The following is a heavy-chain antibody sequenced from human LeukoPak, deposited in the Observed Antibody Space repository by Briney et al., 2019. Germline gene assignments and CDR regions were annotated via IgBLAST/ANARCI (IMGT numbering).Heavy chain of an antibody. CDR1: GGTFSSYA. D-gene: IGHD2-2*01. CDR2: IIPIFGTA. J-gene: IGHJ6*03. CDR3: ARRGDCISTSCYNHYYYYFMDV. Sequence: GASVKVSCKASGGTFSSYAISWVRQAPGQGLEWMGGIIPIFGTANYAQKFQGRVTITADESTSLAFMELSSLRSEDPAVYYCARRGDCISTSCYNHYYYYFMDVWGKGTTVTVSS. V-gene: IGHV1-69*13.